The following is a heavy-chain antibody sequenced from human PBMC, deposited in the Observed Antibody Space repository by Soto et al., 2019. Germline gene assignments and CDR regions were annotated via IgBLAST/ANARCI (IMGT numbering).Heavy chain of an antibody. V-gene: IGHV1-18*01. CDR1: NETLTTYG. D-gene: IGHD6-6*01. J-gene: IGHJ6*02. CDR2: VSGYSGHS. Sequence: QVHLVQSGAEVKKPGASVKVSCKASNETLTTYGISWVRQAPGQGLEWMGWVSGYSGHSSSAQEFQDRAIMTTDTSTNTAYMELRSLTSDDSAVYFCARDSSSSGYYYGMDVWGQGTTVTVSS. CDR3: ARDSSSSGYYYGMDV.